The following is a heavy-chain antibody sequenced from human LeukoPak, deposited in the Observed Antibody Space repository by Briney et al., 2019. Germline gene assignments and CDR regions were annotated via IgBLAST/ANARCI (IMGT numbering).Heavy chain of an antibody. D-gene: IGHD6-13*01. V-gene: IGHV1-2*02. CDR2: INPKSGGT. J-gene: IGHJ5*02. CDR3: ARVGPGIAAAGIRVRDNWFDP. CDR1: GYTFTGYY. Sequence: ASVKVSCKASGYTFTGYYMHWGRQAPGQRVEWMGWINPKSGGTNYAQKFQGRVTMTRDTSISTAYMELSRLRSDDTAVYYCARVGPGIAAAGIRVRDNWFDPWGQGTLVTVSS.